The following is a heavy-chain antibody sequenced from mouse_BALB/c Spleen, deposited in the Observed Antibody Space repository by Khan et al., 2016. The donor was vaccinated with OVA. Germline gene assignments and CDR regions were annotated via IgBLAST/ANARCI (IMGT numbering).Heavy chain of an antibody. D-gene: IGHD1-2*01. V-gene: IGHV1-77*01. CDR2: ISPGSGDT. CDR3: ARRNYFGYTFAY. CDR1: GYTFTDFY. Sequence: QVQLKESGAELARPGASVKLSCKASGYTFTDFYINWVKQRTGQGLEWIGEISPGSGDTYYNERFKGKATLTADKSSITAYMQLSSLTSEASAVYFCARRNYFGYTFAYWGQGTLVPVSA. J-gene: IGHJ3*01.